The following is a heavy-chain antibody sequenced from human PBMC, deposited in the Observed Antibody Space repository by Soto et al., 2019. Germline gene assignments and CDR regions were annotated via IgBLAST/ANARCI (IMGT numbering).Heavy chain of an antibody. J-gene: IGHJ4*02. Sequence: QVQMVESGGGVVQPGTSLRLSCVVTGLTFSGYGMHWVRQAPGKGLGWVADITYDGSSTYYADAVKGRFTVSRDNSKNILYLQMTSLRGDDTAMYYCAKDQMGRGWRTLDSWGQGTLVIVSS. V-gene: IGHV3-30*18. CDR1: GLTFSGYG. CDR3: AKDQMGRGWRTLDS. CDR2: ITYDGSST. D-gene: IGHD3-10*01.